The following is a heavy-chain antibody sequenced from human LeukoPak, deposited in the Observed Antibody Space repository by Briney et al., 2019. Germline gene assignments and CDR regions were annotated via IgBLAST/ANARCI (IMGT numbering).Heavy chain of an antibody. CDR3: ARHRESGSFDFDY. Sequence: GESLKISCKASGFTFTNFWIGWVRQMPGKGLEWMGIIYPGDSDTRYSPSFQGQVTISADKSISTAYLQWSSLKASDTAMYYCARHRESGSFDFDYWGQGTLVTVSS. D-gene: IGHD1-26*01. J-gene: IGHJ4*02. V-gene: IGHV5-51*01. CDR2: IYPGDSDT. CDR1: GFTFTNFW.